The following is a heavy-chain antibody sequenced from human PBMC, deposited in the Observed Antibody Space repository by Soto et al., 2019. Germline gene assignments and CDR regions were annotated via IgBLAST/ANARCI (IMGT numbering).Heavy chain of an antibody. CDR3: AKEIPSGPGISGVS. CDR2: IYHSGSA. Sequence: QVQLQESGPGLVKPSGTLSLTCAVSGGSNINNDWWSWVRQPPGKGLEWIGEIYHSGSANYNPSLRGRVTISIDNSNNHFSLRLTSVTAADTAVYYCAKEIPSGPGISGVSWGQGTLVTVSS. V-gene: IGHV4-4*02. CDR1: GGSNINNDW. D-gene: IGHD6-25*01. J-gene: IGHJ5*02.